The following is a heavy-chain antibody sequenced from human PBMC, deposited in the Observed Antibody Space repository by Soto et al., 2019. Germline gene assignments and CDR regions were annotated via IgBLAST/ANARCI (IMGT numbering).Heavy chain of an antibody. CDR1: GFTFSSYS. V-gene: IGHV3-21*01. Sequence: GGSLRLSCAASGFTFSSYSMNWVRQAPGKGLEWVSSISSSSYIYYADSVKGRFTISRDNAKNSLYLQMNSLRAEDTAVYYCARDSTPIYCSGGSCYLFDIWGQGTMVTVSS. CDR2: ISSSSYI. J-gene: IGHJ3*02. CDR3: ARDSTPIYCSGGSCYLFDI. D-gene: IGHD2-15*01.